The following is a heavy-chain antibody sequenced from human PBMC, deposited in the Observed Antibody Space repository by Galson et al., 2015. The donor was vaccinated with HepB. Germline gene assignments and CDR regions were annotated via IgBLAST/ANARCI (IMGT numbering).Heavy chain of an antibody. V-gene: IGHV3-23*01. CDR2: VSGGGDTT. D-gene: IGHD3-10*01. CDR3: ANLAGLVTGTL. Sequence: SLRLSCAASGFTFSNYALTWVRQAPGKGLEWVSSVSGGGDTTYYADSVRGRFTISRDNSKNTLYLQMNSLRAEDTAVYYCANLAGLVTGTLWGQGTLVTVSS. J-gene: IGHJ4*02. CDR1: GFTFSNYA.